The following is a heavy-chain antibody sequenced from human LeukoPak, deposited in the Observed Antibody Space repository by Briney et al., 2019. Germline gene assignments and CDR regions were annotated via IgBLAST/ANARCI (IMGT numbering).Heavy chain of an antibody. CDR3: ARGSSSSHYYGMDV. CDR2: IIPILGIA. V-gene: IGHV1-69*04. CDR1: GGTFSSYA. J-gene: IGHJ6*02. Sequence: SVKVSCKASGGTFSSYAISWMRQAPGQGLEWMGRIIPILGIANYAQKFQGRVTITADKSTSTAYMELSSLRSEDTAVYYCARGSSSSHYYGMDVWGQGTTVTVSS. D-gene: IGHD6-13*01.